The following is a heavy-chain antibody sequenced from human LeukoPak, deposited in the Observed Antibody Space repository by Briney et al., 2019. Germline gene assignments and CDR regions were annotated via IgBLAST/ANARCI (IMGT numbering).Heavy chain of an antibody. Sequence: ASVKVSCKASGYTFTGYYMHWVRQVPGQGLEWMGWINSNSGDTNYAQKFQGRVTMTRDTSISTAYMELSRLRSDDTAVYYCFLYYYDSSGYREDDAFDIWGQGTMVTVSS. CDR3: FLYYYDSSGYREDDAFDI. V-gene: IGHV1-2*02. J-gene: IGHJ3*02. CDR2: INSNSGDT. CDR1: GYTFTGYY. D-gene: IGHD3-22*01.